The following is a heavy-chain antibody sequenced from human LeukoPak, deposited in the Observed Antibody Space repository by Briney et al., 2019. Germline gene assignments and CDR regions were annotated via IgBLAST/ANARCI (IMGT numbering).Heavy chain of an antibody. Sequence: GGSLRLSCAASGFTFSSYSMNWVRQAPGKGLEWVSSISSSSSYIYYADSVKGRFTISRDNAKNSLYLQMNSLRAEDTAVYYCARGREWLHPLYFDYWGQGTLVTVSS. CDR2: ISSSSSYI. V-gene: IGHV3-21*01. J-gene: IGHJ4*02. CDR3: ARGREWLHPLYFDY. D-gene: IGHD3-3*01. CDR1: GFTFSSYS.